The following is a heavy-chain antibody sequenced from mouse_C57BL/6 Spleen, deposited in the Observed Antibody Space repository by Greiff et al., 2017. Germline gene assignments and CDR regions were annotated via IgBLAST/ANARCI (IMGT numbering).Heavy chain of an antibody. D-gene: IGHD1-1*02. Sequence: EVMLVESGGGLVKPGGSLKLSCAASGFTFSDYGMHWVRQAPEKGLVWVAYISSGSSTIYYADTVKGRFTISRDNAKNTLFLQMTSLRSEDTAVYYCARKLSEGDAMDYWGQGTSVTVSS. CDR1: GFTFSDYG. CDR3: ARKLSEGDAMDY. V-gene: IGHV5-17*01. J-gene: IGHJ4*01. CDR2: ISSGSSTI.